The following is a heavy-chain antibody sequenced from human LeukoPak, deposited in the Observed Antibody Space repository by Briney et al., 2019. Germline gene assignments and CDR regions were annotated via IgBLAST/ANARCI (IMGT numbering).Heavy chain of an antibody. J-gene: IGHJ4*02. V-gene: IGHV1-24*01. CDR3: AIGVSGSGYYYVNGYFDY. D-gene: IGHD3-22*01. CDR1: GYTLTELS. Sequence: ASVKVSCKVSGYTLTELSMHWVRQAPGKGLEWMGGFDPEDGETIYAQKFQGRVTMTEDTSTDTAYMELSGLRSEDTAVYYCAIGVSGSGYYYVNGYFDYWGQGTLVTVSS. CDR2: FDPEDGET.